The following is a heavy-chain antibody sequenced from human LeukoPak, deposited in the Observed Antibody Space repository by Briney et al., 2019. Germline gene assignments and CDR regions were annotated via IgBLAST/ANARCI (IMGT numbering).Heavy chain of an antibody. V-gene: IGHV1-46*01. CDR2: INPSGGST. J-gene: IGHJ4*02. CDR3: AREGGLGYCSSTSCSDFDY. D-gene: IGHD2-2*01. CDR1: GYTFTSYY. Sequence: ASVKVSCKASGYTFTSYYMHWVRQAPGQGLEWTGIINPSGGSTSYAQKFQGRVTMTRDTSTSTVYMELSSLRSEDTAVYYCAREGGLGYCSSTSCSDFDYWGQGTLVTVSS.